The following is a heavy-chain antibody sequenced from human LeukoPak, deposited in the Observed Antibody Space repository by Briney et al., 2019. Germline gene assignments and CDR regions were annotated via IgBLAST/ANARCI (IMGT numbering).Heavy chain of an antibody. CDR3: ARTESITMIVAGEYYFDY. V-gene: IGHV5-51*01. D-gene: IGHD3-22*01. J-gene: IGHJ4*02. CDR2: IYPGDSDT. CDR1: GYTFSNYW. Sequence: GESLKISCQGSGYTFSNYWIGWVRQMPGKGLEWMGIIYPGDSDTRYSPSFQGQVTISADKSISTAYLQWSSLKASDTAMYYCARTESITMIVAGEYYFDYWGQGTLVTVSS.